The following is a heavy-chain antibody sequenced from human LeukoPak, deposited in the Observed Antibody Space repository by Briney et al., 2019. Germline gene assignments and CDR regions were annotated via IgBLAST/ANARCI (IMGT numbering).Heavy chain of an antibody. CDR2: IYPADSDT. Sequence: GESLKISCKGSGYSFTNYWIGWVRQMPGKGLEWMGIIYPADSDTRYSPSFQGQVTISVDKSISTAYLQWSSLRASDTAMYYCARQPRGSGYGDYWGQRTLVTVSS. CDR3: ARQPRGSGYGDY. CDR1: GYSFTNYW. V-gene: IGHV5-51*01. D-gene: IGHD3-22*01. J-gene: IGHJ4*02.